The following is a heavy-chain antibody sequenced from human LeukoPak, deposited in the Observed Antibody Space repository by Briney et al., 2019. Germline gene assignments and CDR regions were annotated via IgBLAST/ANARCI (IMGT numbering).Heavy chain of an antibody. D-gene: IGHD3-10*01. J-gene: IGHJ4*02. CDR3: ARQTFGDLYFDS. Sequence: SQTLSLTCIVSGGSISRGSYYWNWIRQPAGKGLEWMGRIYNSGSTNYNPSLKSRVTISTDMSKNRLSLQLSSVTAADTAVYYCARQTFGDLYFDSWGQGTLVIVSS. CDR1: GGSISRGSYY. CDR2: IYNSGST. V-gene: IGHV4-61*02.